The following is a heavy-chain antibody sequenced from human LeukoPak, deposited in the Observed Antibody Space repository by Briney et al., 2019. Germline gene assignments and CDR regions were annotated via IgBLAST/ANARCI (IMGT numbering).Heavy chain of an antibody. V-gene: IGHV3-23*01. D-gene: IGHD3-22*01. CDR3: AKDLYYDSSGYTAFDI. Sequence: SLRLSCAASGFTFSSYAMSWVRQSPGQGLEGGSAMGGSGGSTYYADSVKGRFTISRDNSKNTLYLQMHRLRAEDTAVYYCAKDLYYDSSGYTAFDIWGPGTMVSVSS. CDR1: GFTFSSYA. J-gene: IGHJ3*02. CDR2: MGGSGGST.